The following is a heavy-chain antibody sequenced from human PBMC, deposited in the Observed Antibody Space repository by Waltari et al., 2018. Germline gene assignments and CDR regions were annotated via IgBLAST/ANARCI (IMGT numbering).Heavy chain of an antibody. D-gene: IGHD3-10*01. V-gene: IGHV3-33*01. Sequence: QVQLVESGGGVVQPGRSLRLSCAASGFTFSSCGMHWVRQAPGKGLEWVAVIWYDGSNKYYADSVKGRFTISRDNSKNTLYLQMNSLRAEDTAVYYCARERFGGKGDYWGQGTLVTVS. CDR1: GFTFSSCG. CDR3: ARERFGGKGDY. CDR2: IWYDGSNK. J-gene: IGHJ4*02.